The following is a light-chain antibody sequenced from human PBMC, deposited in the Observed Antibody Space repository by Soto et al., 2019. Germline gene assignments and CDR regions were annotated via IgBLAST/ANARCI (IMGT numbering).Light chain of an antibody. J-gene: IGKJ1*01. CDR2: GAS. V-gene: IGKV3-20*01. Sequence: TQSPPTLYESPGERAIPSSRASQSVSSNLAWYQQKPGQAPRLLIYGASSRATGIPDRFSGSGSGTDFTLTISRLEPEDFAVYYCQQYGRSPWTFGQGTKVDIK. CDR1: QSVSSN. CDR3: QQYGRSPWT.